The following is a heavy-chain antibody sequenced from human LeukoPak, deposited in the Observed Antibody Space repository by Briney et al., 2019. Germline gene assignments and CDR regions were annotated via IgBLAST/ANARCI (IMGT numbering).Heavy chain of an antibody. Sequence: ASVRVSCKASGGTFSSYAMSWVRQAPGQGLEWMGRIIPILGIANYAQKFQGRVTITADKSTSTAYMELSSLRSEDTAVYYCARFVTMRDHWGQGTLVTVSS. D-gene: IGHD4/OR15-4a*01. J-gene: IGHJ4*02. V-gene: IGHV1-69*04. CDR2: IIPILGIA. CDR3: ARFVTMRDH. CDR1: GGTFSSYA.